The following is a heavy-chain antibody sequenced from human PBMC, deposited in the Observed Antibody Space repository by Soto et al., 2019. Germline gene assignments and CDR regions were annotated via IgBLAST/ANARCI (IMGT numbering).Heavy chain of an antibody. CDR1: GGTFSSYA. CDR2: IIPILGTA. J-gene: IGHJ6*02. D-gene: IGHD5-18*01. V-gene: IGHV1-69*06. Sequence: SVKVSCKASGGTFSSYAISWVRQAPGQGLEWMGGIIPILGTANYAQKFQGRVTITADKSTSTAYMELSSLRSEDTAVYYCARAKGSVDTAMVTAYYYYGMDVWGQGTTVTVS. CDR3: ARAKGSVDTAMVTAYYYYGMDV.